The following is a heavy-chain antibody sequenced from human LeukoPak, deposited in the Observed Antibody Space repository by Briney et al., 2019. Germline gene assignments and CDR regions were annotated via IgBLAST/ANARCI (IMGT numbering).Heavy chain of an antibody. CDR1: GGSISSSGYY. CDR3: ARREY. V-gene: IGHV4-39*07. Sequence: SETLSLTCTVSGGSISSSGYYWGWIRQPPGKGLEWIGSIYHSGSTYYNPSLKSRVTISVDTSKNQFSLKLSSVTAADTAVYYCARREYWGQGTLVTVSS. J-gene: IGHJ4*02. D-gene: IGHD1-26*01. CDR2: IYHSGST.